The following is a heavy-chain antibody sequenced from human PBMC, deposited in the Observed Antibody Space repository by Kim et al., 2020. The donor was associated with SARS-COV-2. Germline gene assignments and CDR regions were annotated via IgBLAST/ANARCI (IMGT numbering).Heavy chain of an antibody. D-gene: IGHD3-10*01. J-gene: IGHJ4*02. CDR1: GFTFSSYE. CDR3: TGDLGLLWGGDGY. CDR2: ISSSGSTI. Sequence: GGSLRLSCAASGFTFSSYEMNWVRQAPGKGLEWVSYISSSGSTIYYADPVKGRFTISRDNAKNSLYLQMNSLRAEDTAVYYCTGDLGLLWGGDGYWGQGTLVTVSS. V-gene: IGHV3-48*03.